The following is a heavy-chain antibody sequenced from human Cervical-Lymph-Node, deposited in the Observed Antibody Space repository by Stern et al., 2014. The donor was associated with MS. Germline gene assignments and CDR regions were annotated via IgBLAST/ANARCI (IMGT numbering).Heavy chain of an antibody. D-gene: IGHD3-3*01. CDR1: GGSISSGGNY. V-gene: IGHV4-31*03. Sequence: VQLVESGPGLVKPSQTLSLTCNVSGGSISSGGNYWSWIRQHPGKGLEWVGCIYYSGSTYYNPSLKSRVTISVDTSKNQFSLKLSSVTAADTAVYYCARVSYDFWSGYYVFDYWGQGTLVTVSS. CDR2: IYYSGST. J-gene: IGHJ4*02. CDR3: ARVSYDFWSGYYVFDY.